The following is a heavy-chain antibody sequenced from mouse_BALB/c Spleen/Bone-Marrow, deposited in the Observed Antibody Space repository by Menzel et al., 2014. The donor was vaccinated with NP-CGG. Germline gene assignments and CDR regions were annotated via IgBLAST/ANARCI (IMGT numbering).Heavy chain of an antibody. CDR1: GYTFTNYW. J-gene: IGHJ3*01. D-gene: IGHD1-1*01. CDR2: INPSTGYT. Sequence: AQLQQSGAELAKPGASVKMSCKASGYTFTNYWMHWVKQRPGQGLEWIGYINPSTGYTEYNQKFKDKATLTADKSSSTAYMRLSSLTSEDSSVFYCTRRAYGGSYGFAYWGQGTLVTVSA. CDR3: TRRAYGGSYGFAY. V-gene: IGHV1-7*01.